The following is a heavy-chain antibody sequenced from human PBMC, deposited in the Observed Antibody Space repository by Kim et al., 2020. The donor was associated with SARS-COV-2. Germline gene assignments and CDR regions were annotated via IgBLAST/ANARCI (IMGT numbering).Heavy chain of an antibody. D-gene: IGHD3-10*01. J-gene: IGHJ5*02. Sequence: SETLSLTCTVSGGSISSSSYYWGWIRQPPGKGLEWIGSIYYSGSTYYNPSLKSRVTISVDTSKNQFSLKLSSVTAADTAVYYCARLWGDWFDPWGQGTLVTVSS. CDR2: IYYSGST. CDR1: GGSISSSSYY. V-gene: IGHV4-39*01. CDR3: ARLWGDWFDP.